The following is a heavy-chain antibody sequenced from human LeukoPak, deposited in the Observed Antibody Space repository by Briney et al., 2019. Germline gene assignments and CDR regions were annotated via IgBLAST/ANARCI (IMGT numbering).Heavy chain of an antibody. Sequence: GGSLRLSCAASGFTFDDYTMHWVRQAPGKGLEWVSLISWDGGSTYYADSVKGRFTISRDNSKNSLYLQMNSLRTEDTALYYCAKASYSGNPFDYWGQGTLVTVSS. CDR2: ISWDGGST. CDR3: AKASYSGNPFDY. CDR1: GFTFDDYT. D-gene: IGHD4-23*01. V-gene: IGHV3-43*01. J-gene: IGHJ4*02.